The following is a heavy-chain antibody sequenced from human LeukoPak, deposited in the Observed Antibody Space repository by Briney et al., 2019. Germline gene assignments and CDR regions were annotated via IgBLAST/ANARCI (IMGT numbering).Heavy chain of an antibody. D-gene: IGHD6-19*01. CDR2: IKQDGSEK. Sequence: PGGSLRLSCAASGFTFSSYWMSWVRQAPGKGLEWVANIKQDGSEKYYVDSVKGRFTISRDNAKNSLYLQMNSLRAEDTALYYCARERSSGWLYYYYMDVWGKGTTVTVSS. CDR3: ARERSSGWLYYYYMDV. CDR1: GFTFSSYW. J-gene: IGHJ6*03. V-gene: IGHV3-7*03.